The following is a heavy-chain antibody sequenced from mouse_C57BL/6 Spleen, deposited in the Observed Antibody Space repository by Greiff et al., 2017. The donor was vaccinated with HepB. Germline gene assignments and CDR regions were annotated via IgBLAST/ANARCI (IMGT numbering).Heavy chain of an antibody. J-gene: IGHJ2*01. CDR3: TRVRTGYYFDY. V-gene: IGHV5-9-1*02. Sequence: EVMLVESGEGLVKPGGSLKLSCAASGFTFSSYAMSWVRQTPEKRLEWVAYISSGGDYIYYADTVKGRFTISRDNARNTLYLQMSSLKSEDTAMYYCTRVRTGYYFDYWGQGTTLTVSS. CDR2: ISSGGDYI. CDR1: GFTFSSYA.